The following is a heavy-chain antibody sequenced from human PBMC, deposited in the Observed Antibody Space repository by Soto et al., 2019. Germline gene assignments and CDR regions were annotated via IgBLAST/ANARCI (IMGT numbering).Heavy chain of an antibody. J-gene: IGHJ4*02. CDR2: IVVGSGNT. V-gene: IGHV1-58*01. CDR1: GFTFTSSA. CDR3: AARTTVTTFFDY. Sequence: QMQLVQSGPEVKKPGTSVKVSCKASGFTFTSSAVQWVRQARGQRLEWIGWIVVGSGNTNYAQKFQERVTITRDMSTSTAYMELSSLRSEDTAVYYCAARTTVTTFFDYWGQGTLVTVSS. D-gene: IGHD4-17*01.